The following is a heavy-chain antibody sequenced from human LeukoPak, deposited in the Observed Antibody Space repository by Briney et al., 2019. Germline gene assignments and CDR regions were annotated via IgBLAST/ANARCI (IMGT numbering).Heavy chain of an antibody. D-gene: IGHD3-22*01. Sequence: GGSLRLSCAASGFTFSSYGMHWVRQAPGKGLEWVAFIRYDGSNKYYADSVKGRFTISRDNSKNTLYLQMNSLRAEDTAVYYCAKGPYYYDSSGYPFDYWGQGTLVTVSS. CDR3: AKGPYYYDSSGYPFDY. J-gene: IGHJ4*02. CDR1: GFTFSSYG. CDR2: IRYDGSNK. V-gene: IGHV3-30*02.